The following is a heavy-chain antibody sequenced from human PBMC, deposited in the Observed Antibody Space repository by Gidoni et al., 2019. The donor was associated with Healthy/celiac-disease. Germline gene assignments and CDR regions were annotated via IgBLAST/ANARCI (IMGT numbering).Heavy chain of an antibody. J-gene: IGHJ4*02. Sequence: QVQLVESGGVVVQHGRSLRPSCAASGFPFSSDGLHWVGPAPGKGLEWVAVIWYDGSNKYYAGSGKGRFTISRDNTKNTLYLQMNSLRAEDTAVYYCARDALGYSGYESEEGGFDYWGQGTLVTVSS. CDR1: GFPFSSDG. V-gene: IGHV3-33*01. D-gene: IGHD5-12*01. CDR2: IWYDGSNK. CDR3: ARDALGYSGYESEEGGFDY.